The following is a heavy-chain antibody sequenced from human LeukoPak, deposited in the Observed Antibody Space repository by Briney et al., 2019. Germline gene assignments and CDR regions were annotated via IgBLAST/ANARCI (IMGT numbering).Heavy chain of an antibody. CDR2: INPSGGST. CDR1: GYTFTSYF. V-gene: IGHV1-46*01. J-gene: IGHJ4*02. CDR3: ARYVDTFDY. D-gene: IGHD5-18*01. Sequence: ASVKVSCKASGYTFTSYFMHWVRQAPGQGLEWMGIINPSGGSTSYAQKFQGRVTMTRDTSISTAYMELSRLRSDDTAVYYCARYVDTFDYWGQGTLVTVSS.